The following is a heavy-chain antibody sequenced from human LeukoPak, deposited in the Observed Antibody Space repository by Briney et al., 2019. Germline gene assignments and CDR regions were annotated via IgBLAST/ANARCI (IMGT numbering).Heavy chain of an antibody. D-gene: IGHD1-14*01. Sequence: SVKVSCKASGDTFNNYIITWVRQAPGQGLEWMGGVMPLFNTPNYAQKFQGRITIITDASTHTSYMELRSLRSEDTAVYSCARVDRHHFYMDVWGEGTTVTVSS. CDR3: ARVDRHHFYMDV. V-gene: IGHV1-69*05. J-gene: IGHJ6*03. CDR2: VMPLFNTP. CDR1: GDTFNNYI.